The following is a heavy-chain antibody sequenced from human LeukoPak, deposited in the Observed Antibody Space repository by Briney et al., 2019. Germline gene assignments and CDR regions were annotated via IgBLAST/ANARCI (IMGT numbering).Heavy chain of an antibody. V-gene: IGHV3-23*01. J-gene: IGHJ4*02. CDR3: ARVYSSSSDY. D-gene: IGHD6-6*01. Sequence: GGSLRLSCAASGFTFSSYAMSWVRQAPGKGLEWVSVISGSGGTTYYAGSVKGRFTISRDNSKNTLYLQMNSLRAEDKAVYYCARVYSSSSDYWGQGTLVTVSS. CDR2: ISGSGGTT. CDR1: GFTFSSYA.